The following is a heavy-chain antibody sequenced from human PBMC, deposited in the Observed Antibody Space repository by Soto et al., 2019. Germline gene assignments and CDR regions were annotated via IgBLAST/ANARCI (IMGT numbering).Heavy chain of an antibody. V-gene: IGHV4-34*01. Sequence: QVQLQQWGAGLLKPSETLSLTCAVYGGSFSGYYWSWIRQPPGKGLEWIGEINHSGSTNYNPSLRSPVTVSVDTSQTQLSLKRRSVAAAATAVYYCARGWSGGRGWLDYWGQGTLVTVSS. CDR3: ARGWSGGRGWLDY. D-gene: IGHD3-3*01. CDR2: INHSGST. J-gene: IGHJ4*02. CDR1: GGSFSGYY.